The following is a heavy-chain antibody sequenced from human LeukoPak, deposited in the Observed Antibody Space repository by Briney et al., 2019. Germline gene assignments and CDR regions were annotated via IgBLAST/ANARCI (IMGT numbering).Heavy chain of an antibody. Sequence: GGSLRLSCAXCGFTFSSYARRWVRQAQGKGREWVSAISGSGGSTEYADYEKGRITIYRDNPKNTLYLQMNSLRAEDTAVYYCAKDYSGYDSWGQGTLVTVSS. J-gene: IGHJ5*02. CDR3: AKDYSGYDS. D-gene: IGHD5-12*01. CDR1: GFTFSSYA. V-gene: IGHV3-23*01. CDR2: ISGSGGST.